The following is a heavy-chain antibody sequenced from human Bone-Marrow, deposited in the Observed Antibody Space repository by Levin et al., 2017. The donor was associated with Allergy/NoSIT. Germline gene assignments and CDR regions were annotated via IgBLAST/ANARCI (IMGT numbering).Heavy chain of an antibody. D-gene: IGHD6-19*01. CDR1: GFTFSSYG. J-gene: IGHJ4*02. V-gene: IGHV3-30*18. CDR3: AKESRPADYSSGWYVELLSPLDF. Sequence: GGSLRLSCAASGFTFSSYGMHWVRQAPGKGLEWVAVISFDGTNEYYADSVKGRFTISRDNSKNTLSLQMNSLRPEDTAVYYCAKESRPADYSSGWYVELLSPLDFWGQGTRVTVSS. CDR2: ISFDGTNE.